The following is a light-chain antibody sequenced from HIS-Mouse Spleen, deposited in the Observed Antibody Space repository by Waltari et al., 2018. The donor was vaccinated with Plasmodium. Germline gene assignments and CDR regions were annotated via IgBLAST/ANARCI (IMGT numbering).Light chain of an antibody. CDR1: VLAKKY. CDR3: YSAADNNRV. V-gene: IGLV3-27*01. CDR2: KDS. Sequence: SYELTQPSSVSVSPGQQARITCSGDVLAKKYARWFQQKPGQAPVLVIYKDSARPSGIPERFSGSSSGTTVTLTISGAQVEDEADYYCYSAADNNRVFGGGTKLTVL. J-gene: IGLJ3*02.